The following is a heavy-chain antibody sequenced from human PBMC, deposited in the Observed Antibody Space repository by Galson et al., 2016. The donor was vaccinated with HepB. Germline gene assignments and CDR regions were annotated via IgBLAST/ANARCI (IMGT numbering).Heavy chain of an antibody. Sequence: SVKVSCKASGYTFISYYIDWVRQAPGQGLEWMGRINPGGGHTNYTQKFQGRVTMTRDASTRTVYMDLSSLKSEDTAVYYCARVWGGNGYYFKDWGQGTLVTVSS. D-gene: IGHD3-16*01. CDR2: INPGGGHT. V-gene: IGHV1-46*01. CDR3: ARVWGGNGYYFKD. J-gene: IGHJ1*01. CDR1: GYTFISYY.